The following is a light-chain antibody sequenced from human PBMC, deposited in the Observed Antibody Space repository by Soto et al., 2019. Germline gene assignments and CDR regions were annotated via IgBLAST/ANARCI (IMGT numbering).Light chain of an antibody. J-gene: IGLJ1*01. CDR2: DVS. CDR3: CSYAGSPRYV. V-gene: IGLV2-11*01. CDR1: SSDVGGYNY. Sequence: QSVLTQPRSVSGSPGQSVTISCTGTSSDVGGYNYVSWYQQHPGKAPKLMIYDVSKRPSGVPDRFSGSKSGNKASLTISGLQAEDEADYYCCSYAGSPRYVLGTGTKVTVL.